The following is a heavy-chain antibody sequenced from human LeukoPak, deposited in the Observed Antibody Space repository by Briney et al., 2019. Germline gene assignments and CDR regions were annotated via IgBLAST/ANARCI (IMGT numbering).Heavy chain of an antibody. D-gene: IGHD3-10*01. V-gene: IGHV1-69*06. CDR2: IIPIFGTA. CDR3: ARGRGARENWFDP. Sequence: RASVKVSCKASGGTFSSYAISWVRQAPGQGLEWMGGIIPIFGTANYAQKFQGRVTITADKSTSTAYMELNSLRSEDTAVYYCARGRGARENWFDPWGQGTLVTVSS. CDR1: GGTFSSYA. J-gene: IGHJ5*02.